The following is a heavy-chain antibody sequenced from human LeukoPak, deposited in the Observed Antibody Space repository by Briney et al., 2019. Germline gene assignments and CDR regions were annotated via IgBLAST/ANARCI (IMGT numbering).Heavy chain of an antibody. J-gene: IGHJ6*03. D-gene: IGHD6-13*01. CDR2: ISQGGGT. CDR1: GGSFSGHY. V-gene: IGHV4-34*01. CDR3: ARHGRRYTNRFNYYFYMDV. Sequence: SETLSLTCAVYGGSFSGHYWSWIRQPPGKGLEWIGEISQGGGTNYNPSLKSRVIISADVSKNQFSLKLSSVTAADTAIYYCARHGRRYTNRFNYYFYMDVWGKGTTVTVSS.